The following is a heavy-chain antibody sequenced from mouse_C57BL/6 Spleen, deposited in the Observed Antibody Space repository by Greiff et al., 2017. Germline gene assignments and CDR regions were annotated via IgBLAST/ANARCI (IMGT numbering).Heavy chain of an antibody. V-gene: IGHV1-50*01. D-gene: IGHD4-1*01. J-gene: IGHJ2*01. CDR3: ARGGDWDDYFDY. CDR1: GYTFTSYW. Sequence: QVQLQQSGAELVKPGASVKLSCKASGYTFTSYWMQWVKQRPGQGLEWIGEIDPSDSYTNYNQKFKGKATLTVDTSSSTAYMQLSSLTSEDSAVYYCARGGDWDDYFDYWGQGTTLTVSS. CDR2: IDPSDSYT.